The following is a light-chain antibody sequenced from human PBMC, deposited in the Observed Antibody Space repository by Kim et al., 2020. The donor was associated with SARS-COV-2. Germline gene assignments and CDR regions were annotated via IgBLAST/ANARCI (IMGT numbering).Light chain of an antibody. V-gene: IGKV3-15*01. CDR1: QSVSSN. CDR3: QQYNDRPPYT. J-gene: IGKJ2*01. Sequence: EIVMTQSPATLSVSPGERATLSCTASQSVSSNLAWYQQKPGQAPRLLIYDASTRATGIPARFSGSGSATEFTLTISSLQPADFAVYYCQQYNDRPPYTFGQGTKLEI. CDR2: DAS.